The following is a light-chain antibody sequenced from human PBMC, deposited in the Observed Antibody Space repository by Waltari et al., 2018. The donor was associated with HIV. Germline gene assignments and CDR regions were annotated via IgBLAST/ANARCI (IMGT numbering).Light chain of an antibody. Sequence: DIQMTQSPSSLSASVGHRVTITCRASQTIDTFLAWYQQKPGKAPKLLISTASSLQSGVPSRFSGSGSGTDFTLTISSLQPEDFVTYYCQQSYTTATTFGQGTRLEIK. CDR3: QQSYTTATT. CDR1: QTIDTF. V-gene: IGKV1-39*01. J-gene: IGKJ5*01. CDR2: TAS.